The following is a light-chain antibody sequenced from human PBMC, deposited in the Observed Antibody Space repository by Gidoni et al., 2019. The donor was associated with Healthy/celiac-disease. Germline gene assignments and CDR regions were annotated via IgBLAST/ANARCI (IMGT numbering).Light chain of an antibody. CDR1: QSVSSY. Sequence: EIVLTQSPATLSLSPGERATLSCRASQSVSSYLAWYQQKPGQAPRLLIYEASNRATGIPARFSGSGSGTDFTLTISSLEPEDFAVYYCQQRSNWPPGFXPXTKVDIK. CDR2: EAS. CDR3: QQRSNWPPG. V-gene: IGKV3-11*01. J-gene: IGKJ3*01.